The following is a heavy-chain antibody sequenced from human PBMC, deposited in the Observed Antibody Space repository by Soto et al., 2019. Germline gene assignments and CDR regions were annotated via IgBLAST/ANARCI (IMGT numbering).Heavy chain of an antibody. CDR3: ARHVLYGDYYFDY. CDR1: GGSISSSSYY. CDR2: IYYSGST. V-gene: IGHV4-39*01. J-gene: IGHJ4*02. Sequence: QLQLQESGPGLVKPSETLSLTCTVSGGSISSSSYYWGWIRQPPGKGLEWIGSIYYSGSTYYNPSLKSRVTISVDTSKNQFSLKLSSVTAADTAVYYCARHVLYGDYYFDYWGQGTLVTVSS. D-gene: IGHD4-17*01.